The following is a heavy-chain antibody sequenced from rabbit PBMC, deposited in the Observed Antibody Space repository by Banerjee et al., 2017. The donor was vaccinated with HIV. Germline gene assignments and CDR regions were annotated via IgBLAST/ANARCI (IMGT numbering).Heavy chain of an antibody. J-gene: IGHJ4*01. D-gene: IGHD1-1*01. CDR3: ARDDGGGGLTLFNL. CDR2: IDAGSSGST. V-gene: IGHV1S45*01. Sequence: CWVRQAPGKGLEWIGCIDAGSSGSTYYASWAKGRFTISKTSSTTMDLKMTSLTAADTATYFCARDDGGGGLTLFNLWGPGTLVTVS.